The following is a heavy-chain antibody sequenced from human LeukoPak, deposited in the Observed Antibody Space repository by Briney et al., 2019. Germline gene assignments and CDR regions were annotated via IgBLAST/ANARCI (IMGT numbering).Heavy chain of an antibody. J-gene: IGHJ4*02. CDR3: ARDQGSYDRRLDY. D-gene: IGHD5-12*01. CDR2: IYYSGST. V-gene: IGHV4-59*01. Sequence: SETVSLTCSVSGGSISSYYWSWIRQPPGKGLEWIGSIYYSGSTNYNPSLKSRVTISVETSKNQFSLNLTSVTAADTAVYYCARDQGSYDRRLDYWGQGTLVTVSS. CDR1: GGSISSYY.